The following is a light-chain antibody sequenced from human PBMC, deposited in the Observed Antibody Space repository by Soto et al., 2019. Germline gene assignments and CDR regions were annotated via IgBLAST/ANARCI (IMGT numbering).Light chain of an antibody. CDR1: SDRVGGYNY. Sequence: QCALTQPPSASGSPGQSVTISCTGTSDRVGGYNYVAWYQQHPGKAPKLMIYEVSKRPSGVPDRFSGSKSGNTASLTVSGLQAEDEADYYCSSYAGSNNWVFGGGTKLTDL. V-gene: IGLV2-8*01. J-gene: IGLJ3*02. CDR3: SSYAGSNNWV. CDR2: EVS.